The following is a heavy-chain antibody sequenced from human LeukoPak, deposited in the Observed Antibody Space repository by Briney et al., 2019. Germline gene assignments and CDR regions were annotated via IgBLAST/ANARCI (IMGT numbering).Heavy chain of an antibody. CDR1: GGSISSGGYS. V-gene: IGHV4-30-2*01. CDR2: IYHSGST. J-gene: IGHJ6*02. CDR3: ARGDPSGMDV. D-gene: IGHD2-21*02. Sequence: SQTLSLTCAVSGGSISSGGYSWSWIRQPPGKGLEWIGYIYHSGSTYYNPSLKSRVTISVDRSKNQFSLKLSSGPAADTAVYYGARGDPSGMDVWGQGTTVTVSS.